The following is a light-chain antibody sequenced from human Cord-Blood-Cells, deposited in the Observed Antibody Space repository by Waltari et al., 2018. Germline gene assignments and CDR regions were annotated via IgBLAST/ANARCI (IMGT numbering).Light chain of an antibody. Sequence: QSALTQPASVSGSPGQSIAISCPRTSSDDGGNNSVRWYQQHPGKAPKHLIYDVSSRPSGLSNRFSCSKSGNTASRTISGLQAEDEADYYCSSYTSSSTLVFGGGTKLTVL. J-gene: IGLJ2*01. CDR2: DVS. CDR1: SSDDGGNNS. V-gene: IGLV2-14*01. CDR3: SSYTSSSTLV.